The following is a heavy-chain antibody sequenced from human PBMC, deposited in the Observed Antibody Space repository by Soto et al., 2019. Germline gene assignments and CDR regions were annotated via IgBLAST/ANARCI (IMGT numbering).Heavy chain of an antibody. V-gene: IGHV1-18*01. Sequence: ASVKVSCKASGYTFTSYGISWVRQAPGQGLEWMGWISAYNGNTNYAQKLQGRVTMTTDTSTSTAYMELRSLRSDDTAVYYCASYDYGDRADAFDIWGQGTMVTVSS. CDR3: ASYDYGDRADAFDI. CDR1: GYTFTSYG. D-gene: IGHD4-17*01. J-gene: IGHJ3*02. CDR2: ISAYNGNT.